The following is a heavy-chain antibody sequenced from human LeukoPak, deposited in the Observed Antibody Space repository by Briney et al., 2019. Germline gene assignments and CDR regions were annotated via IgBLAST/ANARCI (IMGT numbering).Heavy chain of an antibody. CDR2: ISWNSGSI. D-gene: IGHD6-13*01. CDR1: GFTFDDDA. Sequence: GGSLRLSCAASGFTFDDDAMHWVRQAPGRGLEWVSGISWNSGSIGYADSVKGRFTISRANAKNSLYLQMNSLRAEDTALYYCAKDLGPYLAAAWFDYWGQGTLVTVSS. CDR3: AKDLGPYLAAAWFDY. V-gene: IGHV3-9*01. J-gene: IGHJ4*02.